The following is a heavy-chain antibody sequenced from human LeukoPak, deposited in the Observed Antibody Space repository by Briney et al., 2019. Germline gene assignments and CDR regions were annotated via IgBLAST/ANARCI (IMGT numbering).Heavy chain of an antibody. CDR1: GFTFSSHN. V-gene: IGHV3-21*01. CDR3: ATTVTTVLDY. J-gene: IGHJ4*02. D-gene: IGHD4-17*01. Sequence: AGGSLRLSCAASGFTFSSHNINWLRQAPGKGLEWVSSISSSSTYIYYADSVKGRFTISRDNAKNSLYLQMNSLRAEDTAVYYCATTVTTVLDYWGQGTLVTVSS. CDR2: ISSSSTYI.